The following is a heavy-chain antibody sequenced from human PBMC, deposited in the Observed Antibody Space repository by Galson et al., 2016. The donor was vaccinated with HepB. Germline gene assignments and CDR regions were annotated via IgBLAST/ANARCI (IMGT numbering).Heavy chain of an antibody. Sequence: SLRLSCAASLFSFSTYTINWLRQAPGKGLEYVANINEDGSRTHYLDSAKGRFTISRDNAKNSVALQMDSLRADDTALYYCWSGYTSGIWGQGTRVTVSS. CDR2: INEDGSRT. J-gene: IGHJ3*02. D-gene: IGHD6-19*01. CDR3: WSGYTSGI. CDR1: LFSFSTYT. V-gene: IGHV3-7*01.